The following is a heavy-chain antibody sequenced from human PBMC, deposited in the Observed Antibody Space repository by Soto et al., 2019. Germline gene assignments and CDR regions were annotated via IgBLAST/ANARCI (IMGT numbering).Heavy chain of an antibody. Sequence: EVQLVESGGGLVKPGGSLRLSCVDSGFTFRSYSMNWVRQAPGKGLEWVASISSTSSVIWYADSLKGRFTISRDNAKNSLFLQMDGLRADDTAVYYWLRGGRGSTRYDVLDAWGHGTMVTVSS. CDR3: LRGGRGSTRYDVLDA. CDR1: GFTFRSYS. J-gene: IGHJ3*01. CDR2: ISSTSSVI. V-gene: IGHV3-21*06. D-gene: IGHD5-12*01.